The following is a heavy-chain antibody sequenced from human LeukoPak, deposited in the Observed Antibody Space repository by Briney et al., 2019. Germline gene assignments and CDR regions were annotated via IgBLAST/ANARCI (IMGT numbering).Heavy chain of an antibody. V-gene: IGHV3-21*01. Sequence: GGSLRLSCTVGGFTFSSHWMSWVRQAPGEGLEWVSSIDTSSNLYYADSVRGRFTISRDNAKNSLYLQMNSLRAEDTAVYYCSSREPAGIWGQGTLVTVSS. D-gene: IGHD1-14*01. CDR2: IDTSSNL. J-gene: IGHJ1*01. CDR1: GFTFSSHW. CDR3: SSREPAGI.